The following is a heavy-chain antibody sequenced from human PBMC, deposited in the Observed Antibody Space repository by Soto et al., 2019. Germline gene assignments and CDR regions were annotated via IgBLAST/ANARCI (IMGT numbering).Heavy chain of an antibody. Sequence: PSETLSLTCTVSGSSISSGDYYWSWIRQPPEKGLEWIGYIYYSGSTYYNPSLKSRVTISVDTSKNQFSLKLSSVTAADTAVYYCARESDYGGYFDYWGQGTLVTVSS. CDR3: ARESDYGGYFDY. CDR2: IYYSGST. D-gene: IGHD4-17*01. V-gene: IGHV4-30-4*01. CDR1: GSSISSGDYY. J-gene: IGHJ4*02.